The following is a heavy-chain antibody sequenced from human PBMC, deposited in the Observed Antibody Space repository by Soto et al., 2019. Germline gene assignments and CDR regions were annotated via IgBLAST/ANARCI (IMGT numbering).Heavy chain of an antibody. Sequence: ASVKVSCKASGGTFSSYAISWVRQAPGQGLEWMGGIIPIFGTANYAQKFQGRVTITADESTSTAYMELSSLRSEDTAVYYCAKVPYPASWYYFDYWGQGTLVTVSS. V-gene: IGHV1-69*13. J-gene: IGHJ4*02. D-gene: IGHD6-13*01. CDR2: IIPIFGTA. CDR1: GGTFSSYA. CDR3: AKVPYPASWYYFDY.